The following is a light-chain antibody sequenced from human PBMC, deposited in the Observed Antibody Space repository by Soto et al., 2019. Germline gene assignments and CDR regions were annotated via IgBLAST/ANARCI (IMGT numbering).Light chain of an antibody. V-gene: IGLV2-8*01. Sequence: QSALTPPPSASGSPGQSVTISCTGTSSDVGGYNYVSWYQQYPGKAPKLMIYEVNKRPSGVPDRFSGSKSGNTASLTVSGLQAEDEADYYCSSYAGSNNLVFGGGTKLTVL. J-gene: IGLJ2*01. CDR2: EVN. CDR1: SSDVGGYNY. CDR3: SSYAGSNNLV.